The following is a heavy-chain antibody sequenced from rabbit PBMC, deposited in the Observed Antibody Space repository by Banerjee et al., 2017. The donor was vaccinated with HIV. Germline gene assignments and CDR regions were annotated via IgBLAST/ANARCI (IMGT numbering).Heavy chain of an antibody. D-gene: IGHD4-1*01. CDR1: GIDFSSYG. V-gene: IGHV1S45*01. CDR2: INTSSGNT. Sequence: QEQLVESGGGLVTLGGSLKLSCKASGIDFSSYGINWVRQAPGKGLEWIGYINTSSGNTVYATWAKGRFTISKASWTTVTLQMTSLTAADTASYFCARDLAGVTGWNFGLWGQGTLVTVS. J-gene: IGHJ6*01. CDR3: ARDLAGVTGWNFGL.